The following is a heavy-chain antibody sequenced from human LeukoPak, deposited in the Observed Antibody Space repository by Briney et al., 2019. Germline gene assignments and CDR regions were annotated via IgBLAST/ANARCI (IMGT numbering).Heavy chain of an antibody. V-gene: IGHV3-9*03. CDR2: ISWNSGSI. Sequence: GGSLRLSCAASGFTFDDYAMHWVRQAPGKGLEWVSGISWNSGSIGYADSEKGRFTISRDNAKNSLYLQMNSLRAEDMALYYCAKGGGEHNAFDIWGQGTMVTVSS. CDR3: AKGGGEHNAFDI. J-gene: IGHJ3*02. CDR1: GFTFDDYA.